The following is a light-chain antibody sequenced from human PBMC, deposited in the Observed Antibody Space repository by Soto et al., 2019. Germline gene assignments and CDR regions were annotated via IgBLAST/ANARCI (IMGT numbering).Light chain of an antibody. CDR1: ESVNIY. Sequence: TVLTQSPATLSLSPGETATLSCRASESVNIYLACYQQKPGQAPRRLIYHASNRATAIPARFSGSGSRPDFTLTISSLEPEDSAVYDCQQHRNWPPLTFGGGTRVEI. V-gene: IGKV3-11*01. CDR2: HAS. CDR3: QQHRNWPPLT. J-gene: IGKJ4*01.